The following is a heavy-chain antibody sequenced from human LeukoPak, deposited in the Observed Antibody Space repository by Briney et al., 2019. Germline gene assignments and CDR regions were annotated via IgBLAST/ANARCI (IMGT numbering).Heavy chain of an antibody. V-gene: IGHV3-43D*03. D-gene: IGHD6-19*01. J-gene: IGHJ4*02. CDR2: ISWDGGKT. Sequence: GGSLRLSCAVSGFTFDDYAMHWVRQAPGKGLEWVSLISWDGGKTYYADSVQGRFTISRDNNKNSLYLQMNSLRAEDTAVYYCARRSIAVAGPFDYWGQGTLVTVSS. CDR3: ARRSIAVAGPFDY. CDR1: GFTFDDYA.